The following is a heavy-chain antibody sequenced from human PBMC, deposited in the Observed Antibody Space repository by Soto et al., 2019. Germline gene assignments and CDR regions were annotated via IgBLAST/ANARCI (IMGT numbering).Heavy chain of an antibody. Sequence: ASVKVSCKASGYTFTSYAMHWVRQAPGQRLEWMGWINAGNGNAKYSQKFQGRVTITRDTSASTAYMELSSLRSEDTAVYYCAGVGGYSYGLDWGQGTLVTVSS. J-gene: IGHJ4*02. CDR3: AGVGGYSYGLD. CDR1: GYTFTSYA. D-gene: IGHD5-18*01. CDR2: INAGNGNA. V-gene: IGHV1-3*01.